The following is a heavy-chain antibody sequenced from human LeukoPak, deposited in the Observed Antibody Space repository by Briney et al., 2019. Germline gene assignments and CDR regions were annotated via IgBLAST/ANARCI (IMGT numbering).Heavy chain of an antibody. J-gene: IGHJ3*02. CDR2: IIAYNGNT. CDR1: GYTFTDYG. D-gene: IGHD1-1*01. CDR3: ARACRTIDCNWALHI. V-gene: IGHV1-18*01. Sequence: ASVKVSCKTSGYTFTDYGVSWVRQAPGQGPEWMGWIIAYNGNTNYAQKFQDRSTMTTETSTSTAYMELRGLRSDDTAVYYCARACRTIDCNWALHIWGQGAMVTVSS.